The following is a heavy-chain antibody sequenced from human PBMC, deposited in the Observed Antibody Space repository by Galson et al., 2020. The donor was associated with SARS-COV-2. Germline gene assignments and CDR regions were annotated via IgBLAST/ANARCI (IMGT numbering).Heavy chain of an antibody. Sequence: SETLSLTCAVSGYSINSDFYWAWIRQPPGQGLEWIGSIHHSGTTYQNPSLKSRVTISLDTSKNQFSLNLISVTAADTAVYYCARPSSSGYYSSWYFDLWGRGTLVTVSS. J-gene: IGHJ2*01. D-gene: IGHD3-22*01. CDR1: GYSINSDFY. V-gene: IGHV4-38-2*01. CDR2: IHHSGTT. CDR3: ARPSSSGYYSSWYFDL.